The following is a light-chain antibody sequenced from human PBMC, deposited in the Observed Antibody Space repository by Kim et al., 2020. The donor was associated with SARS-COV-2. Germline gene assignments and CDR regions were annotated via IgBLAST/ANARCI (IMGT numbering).Light chain of an antibody. J-gene: IGLJ1*01. V-gene: IGLV2-23*02. CDR1: TNDPGGHNL. Sequence: QSLTISCTGSTNDPGGHNLVSWYQQYPGKAPKLLIYDVTKRPSGASTRFSGSRSGNTASLTISGLQTEDEADYYCCSFFRSSTSYVFGTGTKVTVL. CDR3: CSFFRSSTSYV. CDR2: DVT.